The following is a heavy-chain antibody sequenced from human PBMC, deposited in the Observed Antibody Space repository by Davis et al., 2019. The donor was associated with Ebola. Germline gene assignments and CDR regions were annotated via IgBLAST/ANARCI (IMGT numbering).Heavy chain of an antibody. D-gene: IGHD6-13*01. CDR1: GFTFDDYA. V-gene: IGHV3-43*02. CDR3: AKDMEGRSTWYRAGYYYGMDV. CDR2: ISGDGDNT. Sequence: GESLKISCAASGFTFDDYAMYWVRQAPGKGLEWVSLISGDGDNTYYADSVKGRFTISRDNGKNSLYLQMHSLRTEDTALYYCAKDMEGRSTWYRAGYYYGMDVWGQGTTVTVSS. J-gene: IGHJ6*02.